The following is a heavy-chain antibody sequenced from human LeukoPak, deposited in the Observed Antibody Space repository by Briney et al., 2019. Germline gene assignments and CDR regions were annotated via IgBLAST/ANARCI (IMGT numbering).Heavy chain of an antibody. J-gene: IGHJ4*02. CDR3: ARGREVGAKFGVDY. Sequence: SVKVSCKASGGTFSSYAISWVRQAPGQGLECMGGIIPIFGAANYAQKFQGRVTITADKSTSTAYMELSSLRSEDTAVYYCARGREVGAKFGVDYWGQGTLVTVSS. D-gene: IGHD1-26*01. CDR1: GGTFSSYA. V-gene: IGHV1-69*06. CDR2: IIPIFGAA.